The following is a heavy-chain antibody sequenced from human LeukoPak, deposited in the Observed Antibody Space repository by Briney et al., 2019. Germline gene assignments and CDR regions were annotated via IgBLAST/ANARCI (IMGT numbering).Heavy chain of an antibody. Sequence: QTGGSLRLSCAASGFTFSSYAMSWVRQAPGKGLEWVSAISGSGGSTYYADSVKGRFTISRDNSKNTLYLQMNSLRAEDTAVYYCAKDGPAEADYDFWSGYYTGLGYFDYWGQGTLVTASS. CDR1: GFTFSSYA. CDR2: ISGSGGST. J-gene: IGHJ4*02. D-gene: IGHD3-3*01. CDR3: AKDGPAEADYDFWSGYYTGLGYFDY. V-gene: IGHV3-23*01.